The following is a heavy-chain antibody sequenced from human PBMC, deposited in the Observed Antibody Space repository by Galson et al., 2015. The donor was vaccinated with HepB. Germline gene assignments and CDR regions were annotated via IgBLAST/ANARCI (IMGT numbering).Heavy chain of an antibody. CDR3: ARVGGGLVPAAMIHYFDY. V-gene: IGHV1-18*01. CDR2: ISAYNGNT. D-gene: IGHD2-2*01. Sequence: SVKVSCKASGYTFTSYGISWVRQAPGQGLEWMGWISAYNGNTNYAQKLQGRVTMTTDTSTSTAYMELRSLRSDDTAVYYCARVGGGLVPAAMIHYFDYWGQGTLVTVSS. J-gene: IGHJ4*02. CDR1: GYTFTSYG.